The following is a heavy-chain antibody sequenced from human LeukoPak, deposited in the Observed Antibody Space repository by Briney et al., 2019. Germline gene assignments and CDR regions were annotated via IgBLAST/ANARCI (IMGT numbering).Heavy chain of an antibody. J-gene: IGHJ4*02. CDR1: GGSISSYY. CDR3: AREWQYQFDY. CDR2: IYYSGST. Sequence: SETLSLTCTVSGGSISSYYWSWIRQPPGKGLEWIGYIYYSGSTNYNPSLKSRVTISVDTSKNQFSLKLSSVTAADTAVYYCAREWQYQFDYWGQGSLVTVSS. D-gene: IGHD4-11*01. V-gene: IGHV4-59*01.